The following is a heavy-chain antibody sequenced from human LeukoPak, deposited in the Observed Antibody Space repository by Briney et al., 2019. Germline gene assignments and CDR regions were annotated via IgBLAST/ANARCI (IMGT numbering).Heavy chain of an antibody. CDR1: RRPLSSHY. J-gene: IGHJ5*02. CDR2: NYYSGST. V-gene: IGHV4-59*11. Sequence: WETLSLACTVPRRPLSSHYCTSIRQPPGRGLEWIGYNYYSGSTNYNPSLKSRVTISVDTSKNQFSLKLSSVTAADTAVYYCAREVIVVVPAATHNWFDPWGQGTLVTVSS. D-gene: IGHD2-2*01. CDR3: AREVIVVVPAATHNWFDP.